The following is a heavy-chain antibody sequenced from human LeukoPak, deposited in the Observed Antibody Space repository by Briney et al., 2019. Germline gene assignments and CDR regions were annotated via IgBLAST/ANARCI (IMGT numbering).Heavy chain of an antibody. CDR3: ARVSGSSWYGYYFDY. CDR2: MNPYTGNT. J-gene: IGHJ4*02. Sequence: ASVTVSCTASGYTFTNYDIHWVRQAPGQGLEWMGWMNPYTGNTGYAQTFQGRITITRNTSTSTAYMELSSLRSEDTAVYYCARVSGSSWYGYYFDYWGQGTLVTVSS. D-gene: IGHD6-13*01. CDR1: GYTFTNYD. V-gene: IGHV1-8*01.